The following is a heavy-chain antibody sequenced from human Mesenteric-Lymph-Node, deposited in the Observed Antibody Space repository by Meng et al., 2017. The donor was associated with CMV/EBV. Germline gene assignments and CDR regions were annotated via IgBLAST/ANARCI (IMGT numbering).Heavy chain of an antibody. J-gene: IGHJ3*02. CDR3: ARDPLAIKALDI. D-gene: IGHD1-1*01. CDR1: GHSISSSYF. V-gene: IGHV4-38-2*02. CDR2: IYHSGAT. Sequence: SETLSLTCTVSGHSISSSYFWGWIRQSPGKGLEWIASIYHSGATYYNPSLKSRVTVEVETSKNQFSLKLSSVTAADTAVYYCARDPLAIKALDIWGQGTMVTVSS.